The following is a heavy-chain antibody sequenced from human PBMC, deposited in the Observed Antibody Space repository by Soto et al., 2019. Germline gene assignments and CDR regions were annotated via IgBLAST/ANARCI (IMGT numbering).Heavy chain of an antibody. D-gene: IGHD5-18*01. V-gene: IGHV3-7*03. Sequence: GGSLRLACAASGFTFSSYWMSWVRQAPGKGLEWVANIKQDGSEKYYVDSVKGQFTISRDNAKNSLYLQMNSLRAEDTAVCYCARGNTAINPYYFDYWGQGTLVTVSS. CDR1: GFTFSSYW. CDR2: IKQDGSEK. J-gene: IGHJ4*02. CDR3: ARGNTAINPYYFDY.